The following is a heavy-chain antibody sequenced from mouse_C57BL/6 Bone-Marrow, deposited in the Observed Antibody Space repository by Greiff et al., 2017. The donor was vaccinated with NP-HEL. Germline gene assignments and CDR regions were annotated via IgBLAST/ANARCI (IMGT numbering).Heavy chain of an antibody. J-gene: IGHJ2*01. CDR2: ISSGGSYT. CDR3: ARSYS. CDR1: GFTFSSYG. Sequence: DVMLVESGGDLVKPGGSLKLSCAASGFTFSSYGMSWVRQTPDKRLEWVATISSGGSYTYYPDSVKGRFTISRDNAKNTLYLQMSSLKSEDTAMYYCARSYSWGQGTTLTVSS. V-gene: IGHV5-6*02.